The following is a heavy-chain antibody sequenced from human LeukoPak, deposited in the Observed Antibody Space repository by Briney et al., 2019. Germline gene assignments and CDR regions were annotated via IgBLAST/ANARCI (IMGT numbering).Heavy chain of an antibody. CDR1: GASITTTTYL. CDR3: ARRGLHSYPGSGYSQDTYFAS. Sequence: PSETLSLTCIFSGASITTTTYLWAWIRQAPGMVLEWIGNIDNSGGTSYNPSLESRVTISVATSKNPFSLKLRSMTAADTAIYYCARRGLHSYPGSGYSQDTYFASWGQGTLVTVSP. CDR2: IDNSGGT. V-gene: IGHV4-39*01. D-gene: IGHD3-22*01. J-gene: IGHJ4*02.